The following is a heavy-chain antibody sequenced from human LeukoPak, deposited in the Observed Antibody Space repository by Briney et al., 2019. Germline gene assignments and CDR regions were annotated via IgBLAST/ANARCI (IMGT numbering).Heavy chain of an antibody. CDR1: GYSFTSYW. D-gene: IGHD3-3*01. V-gene: IGHV5-51*01. Sequence: NHGESLKISCKGSGYSFTSYWIGWVRQMPGKGLEWMGIIYPGDSDTRYSPSFQGQVTISADKSISTAYLQWSSLKASDTAMYYCARQYDFWSGGNAFDIWGQGTMVTVSS. J-gene: IGHJ3*02. CDR3: ARQYDFWSGGNAFDI. CDR2: IYPGDSDT.